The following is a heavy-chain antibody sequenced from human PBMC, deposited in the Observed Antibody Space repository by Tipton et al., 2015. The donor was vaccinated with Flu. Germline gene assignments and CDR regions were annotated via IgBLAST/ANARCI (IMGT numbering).Heavy chain of an antibody. CDR2: IHYSGST. V-gene: IGHV4-59*01. Sequence: TLSLTCTVSGGSISSYYWSWIRQPPGKGLEWIGYIHYSGSTNYNPSLKSRVTISVDTSKNQFSLKLSSVTAADTAVYYCARGVQYYDILTGYTAYFDYWGQGTLVTVSS. J-gene: IGHJ4*02. D-gene: IGHD3-9*01. CDR1: GGSISSYY. CDR3: ARGVQYYDILTGYTAYFDY.